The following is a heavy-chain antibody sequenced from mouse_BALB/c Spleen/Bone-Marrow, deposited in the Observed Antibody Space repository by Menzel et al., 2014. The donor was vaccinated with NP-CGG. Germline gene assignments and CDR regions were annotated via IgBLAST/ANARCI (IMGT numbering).Heavy chain of an antibody. Sequence: EVKLMESGGGLVKPGGSLKLSCAASGFAFSSYDMSWVRQTPEKRLEWVAYISSGGGNTYYPDTVKGRFTISRDNAKNTLYLQMSSLKSEDTAMYYSARHGSGYDWGQGTTLTVSS. CDR2: ISSGGGNT. CDR3: ARHGSGYD. J-gene: IGHJ2*01. CDR1: GFAFSSYD. V-gene: IGHV5-12-1*01. D-gene: IGHD3-1*01.